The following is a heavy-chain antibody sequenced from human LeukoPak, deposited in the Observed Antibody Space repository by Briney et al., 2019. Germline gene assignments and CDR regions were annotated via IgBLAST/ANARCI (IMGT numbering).Heavy chain of an antibody. CDR2: IYSGGST. V-gene: IGHV3-53*01. D-gene: IGHD1-26*01. CDR1: GFSVSSNY. J-gene: IGHJ4*02. Sequence: GGSLRLSCAASGFSVSSNYMSWVRQAPGKGLEWVSVIYSGGSTYYAASVKGRFTISRDSSKNTLYVQMNSLRVEATAVDYFASEIGGPTVWGQGTLVTVSS. CDR3: ASEIGGPTV.